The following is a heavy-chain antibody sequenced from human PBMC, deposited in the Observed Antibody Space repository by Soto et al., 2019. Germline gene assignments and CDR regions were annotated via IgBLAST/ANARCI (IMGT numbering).Heavy chain of an antibody. CDR1: AGSISSYY. J-gene: IGHJ6*02. V-gene: IGHV4-59*01. Sequence: QVQLQESGPGLVKASETLSLTCTVSAGSISSYYWGWIRQSPGKVLEWIGYIYNSGSTNYNPSLKSRITMSVDTSKNQFSLKLSSVTAADTAVYYCARIIRTLAWDGVDVWGQGTRVTV. D-gene: IGHD3-10*01. CDR3: ARIIRTLAWDGVDV. CDR2: IYNSGST.